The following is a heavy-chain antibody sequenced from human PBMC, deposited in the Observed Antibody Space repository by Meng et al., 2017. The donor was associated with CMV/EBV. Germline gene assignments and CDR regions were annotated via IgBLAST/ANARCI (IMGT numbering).Heavy chain of an antibody. J-gene: IGHJ4*02. V-gene: IGHV1-18*01. CDR1: GYAFTGSG. Sequence: SGYAFTGSGIGWVRRAPGQGPEWMRWISAYNGNTDYTHNLQGRVTMATVTSTSTAYMELRSLRSDDTAVYYCGTSSRCSGGYYGVDYWGQGTLVTVSS. D-gene: IGHD1-26*01. CDR2: ISAYNGNT. CDR3: GTSSRCSGGYYGVDY.